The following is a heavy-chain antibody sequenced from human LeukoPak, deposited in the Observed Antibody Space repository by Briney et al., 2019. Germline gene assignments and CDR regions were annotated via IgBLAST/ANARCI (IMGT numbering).Heavy chain of an antibody. CDR2: IRYDGSNK. CDR1: GFTFSSYG. V-gene: IGHV3-30*02. D-gene: IGHD4-23*01. Sequence: PGGSLRLSCAASGFTFSSYGMHWVRQAPGKGLEWVAFIRYDGSNKYYADSVKGRFTISRDNAKNSLYLQMNSLRAEDTAVYYCARRSRWQDAFDIWGQGTMVTVSS. CDR3: ARRSRWQDAFDI. J-gene: IGHJ3*02.